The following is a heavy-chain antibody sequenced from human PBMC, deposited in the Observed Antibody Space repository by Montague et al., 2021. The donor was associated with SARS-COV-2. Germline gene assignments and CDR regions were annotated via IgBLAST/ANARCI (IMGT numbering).Heavy chain of an antibody. D-gene: IGHD3-10*01. CDR1: GDAIRSRNYY. Sequence: SETLSLTCTVSGDAIRSRNYYWSWSSQPPGKGLVWIGGIYYRGSTYYNPSLKSRVTISVDTSMNQFSLKLSSVTAADTAVYYCARGTIWIGELLTLWYFDYWGQGTLVTVSS. CDR2: IYYRGST. CDR3: ARGTIWIGELLTLWYFDY. J-gene: IGHJ4*02. V-gene: IGHV4-39*07.